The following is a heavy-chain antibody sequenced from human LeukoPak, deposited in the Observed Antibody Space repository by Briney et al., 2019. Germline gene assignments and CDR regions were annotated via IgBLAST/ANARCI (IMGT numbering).Heavy chain of an antibody. D-gene: IGHD2-15*01. CDR1: GFTFSSYG. Sequence: GGSLRLSCAASGFTFSSYGMHWVRQAPGKGLEWVAVISYDGSNKYYADSVKGRFTISRDNSKNTLYPQMNSLRAEDTAVYYCAKDRGYCSGGSCYFGWFDPWGQGTLVTVSS. V-gene: IGHV3-30*18. CDR3: AKDRGYCSGGSCYFGWFDP. J-gene: IGHJ5*02. CDR2: ISYDGSNK.